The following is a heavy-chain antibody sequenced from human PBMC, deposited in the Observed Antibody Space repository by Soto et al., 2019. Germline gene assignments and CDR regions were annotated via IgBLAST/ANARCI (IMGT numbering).Heavy chain of an antibody. Sequence: QVQLQQWGAGLLKPSETLSLTCAVYGGSFSGYYWSWIRQPPGKGLEWIGEINHSGSTNYNPSLKSRVTRSVDTSKKQVSLKLSHGTAADTAGEYGARGPVFGVVRYHDRDVWGKGTTVT. V-gene: IGHV4-34*01. CDR2: INHSGST. CDR3: ARGPVFGVVRYHDRDV. J-gene: IGHJ6*03. CDR1: GGSFSGYY. D-gene: IGHD3-3*01.